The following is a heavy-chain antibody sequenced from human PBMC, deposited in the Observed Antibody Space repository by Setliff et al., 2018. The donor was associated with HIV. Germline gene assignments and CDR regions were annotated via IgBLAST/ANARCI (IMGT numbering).Heavy chain of an antibody. V-gene: IGHV4-38-2*02. CDR3: ARESLNLGELSSNPDASDI. CDR1: GYSISSGYH. J-gene: IGHJ3*02. CDR2: IYHSGST. Sequence: PSETLSLTCTVSGYSISSGYHWGWIRQPPGKGLEWIGSIYHSGSTYYNPSLKSRVTISVDTSKNQFSLKLSSVTAADTAVYYSARESLNLGELSSNPDASDIWGQGTMVTVSS. D-gene: IGHD3-16*02.